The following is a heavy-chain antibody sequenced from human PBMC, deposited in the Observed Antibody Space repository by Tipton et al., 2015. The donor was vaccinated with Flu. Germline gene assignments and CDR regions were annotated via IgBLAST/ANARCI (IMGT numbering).Heavy chain of an antibody. CDR1: GGSISGNY. CDR3: ARGSGSGTFVIFDY. CDR2: IYSSGIT. Sequence: TLSLTCTVSGGSISGNYWSWVRQAAGKGLEWIGRIYSSGITKYNPSLKSRVTMSVDTSKNQFSLSLSSVTAADTAVYYCARGSGSGTFVIFDYWGQGTLVAVSS. J-gene: IGHJ4*02. D-gene: IGHD3-10*01. V-gene: IGHV4-4*07.